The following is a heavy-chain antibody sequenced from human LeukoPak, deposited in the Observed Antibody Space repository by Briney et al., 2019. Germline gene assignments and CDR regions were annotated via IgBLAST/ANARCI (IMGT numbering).Heavy chain of an antibody. Sequence: GASVKVSCKASGGTFSSYAISWVRQAPGQGLEWMGGIIPIFGTANYAQKFQGRVTITADESTSTAYMELSSLRSEDTAMYYCASPLYSYSSSWYDAFDIWGQGTMVTVSS. D-gene: IGHD6-13*01. CDR2: IIPIFGTA. J-gene: IGHJ3*02. V-gene: IGHV1-69*13. CDR1: GGTFSSYA. CDR3: ASPLYSYSSSWYDAFDI.